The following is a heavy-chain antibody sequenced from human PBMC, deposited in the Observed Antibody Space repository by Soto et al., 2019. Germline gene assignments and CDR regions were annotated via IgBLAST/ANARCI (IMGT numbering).Heavy chain of an antibody. CDR1: GFTFSSYG. V-gene: IGHV3-30*18. CDR2: ISYDGNNK. Sequence: QVQLVESGGGVVQPGESLRLSCAASGFTFSSYGMHWVRQAQGKGLEWVTFISYDGNNKYYADSVKDRVTVSRDNSKNTQYLQMNSLRAEDTAVYFCAKALGELSPESFDYWGRGTLVTVSS. J-gene: IGHJ4*02. CDR3: AKALGELSPESFDY. D-gene: IGHD3-16*02.